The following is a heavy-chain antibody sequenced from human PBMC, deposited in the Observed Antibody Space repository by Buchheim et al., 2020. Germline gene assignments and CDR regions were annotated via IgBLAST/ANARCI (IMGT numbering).Heavy chain of an antibody. V-gene: IGHV3-23*01. CDR3: VGDQGGTNFGVVIVYYYHMDI. J-gene: IGHJ6*02. CDR2: LGATSGST. D-gene: IGHD3-3*01. Sequence: EVQLLESGGGSVQPGGSLRLSCAASGFTFSNFVMNWVRQAPGKGLEWISGLGATSGSTYYAPSVGGRVTISRDNAKNMLFLDMNSLRVEDTAIYYCVGDQGGTNFGVVIVYYYHMDIWGQGTT. CDR1: GFTFSNFV.